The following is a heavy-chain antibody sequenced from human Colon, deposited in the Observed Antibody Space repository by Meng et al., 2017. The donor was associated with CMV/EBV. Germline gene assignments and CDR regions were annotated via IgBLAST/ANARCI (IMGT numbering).Heavy chain of an antibody. CDR2: ISWNSDTI. D-gene: IGHD2/OR15-2a*01. CDR3: AKDRSISQLFYDFDS. CDR1: GFTFSDYY. J-gene: IGHJ4*02. V-gene: IGHV3-9*01. Sequence: SLKISCAASGFTFSDYYMSWIRQAPGKGLEWVSGISWNSDTIGYVDSVKGRFTISRDNAKNSLSLEMNSLKPEDTGLYYCAKDRSISQLFYDFDSWGQGTLVTVSS.